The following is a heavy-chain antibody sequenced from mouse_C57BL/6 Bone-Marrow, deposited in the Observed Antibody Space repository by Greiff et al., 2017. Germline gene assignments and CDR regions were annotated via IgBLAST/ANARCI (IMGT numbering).Heavy chain of an antibody. J-gene: IGHJ3*01. V-gene: IGHV1-81*01. CDR1: GYTFTSYG. CDR3: ARMRDYDGAWFAY. Sequence: VKLMESGAELARPGASVKLSCKASGYTFTSYGISWVKQRTGQGLEWIGEIYPRSGNTYYNEKFKGKGTLTEDKSSSTAYMELRSLTSEDSAVYFCARMRDYDGAWFAYWGQGTLVTVSA. D-gene: IGHD2-4*01. CDR2: IYPRSGNT.